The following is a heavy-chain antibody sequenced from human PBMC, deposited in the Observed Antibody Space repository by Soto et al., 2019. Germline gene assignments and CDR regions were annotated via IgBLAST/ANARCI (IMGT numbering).Heavy chain of an antibody. CDR1: GFTFGSYS. J-gene: IGHJ6*02. D-gene: IGHD3-3*01. CDR3: AKSLYVFWSSYPAYCIDA. CDR2: MSGSGGST. Sequence: GGSLTLSCAASGFTFGSYSMSCVRPAPGGGLEWVPAMSGSGGSTYYADTVEGRFKITRDNSKNTLYLQMNSLRADHTAVYYCAKSLYVFWSSYPAYCIDAWGQGTTVTVSS. V-gene: IGHV3-23*01.